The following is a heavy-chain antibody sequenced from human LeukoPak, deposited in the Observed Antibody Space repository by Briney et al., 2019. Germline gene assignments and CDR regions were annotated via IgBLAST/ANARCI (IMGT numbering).Heavy chain of an antibody. CDR1: GFTFSSYW. J-gene: IGHJ4*02. Sequence: PGGSLRLSCAASGFTFSSYWMSWVRQAPGKGLEWVANIKQDGSEKYYVDSVKGRFTISRDNAKNSLYLQMNSLRAEDTAVYYCARCGDYYDILTGYYPGYYFDYWGQGTLVTVSS. D-gene: IGHD3-9*01. V-gene: IGHV3-7*03. CDR3: ARCGDYYDILTGYYPGYYFDY. CDR2: IKQDGSEK.